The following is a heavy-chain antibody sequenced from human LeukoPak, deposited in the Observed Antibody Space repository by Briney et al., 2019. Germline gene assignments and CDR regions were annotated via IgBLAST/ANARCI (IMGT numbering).Heavy chain of an antibody. D-gene: IGHD3-10*02. Sequence: SETLSLTCTVSGGSISSYYWSWIRQPPGKGLEWIGYTYYSGSTNYNPSLKSRVTISVDTSKNQFSLKLSSVTAADTAVYYCARDHVLDYWGQGTLVTVSS. V-gene: IGHV4-59*01. CDR3: ARDHVLDY. CDR1: GGSISSYY. J-gene: IGHJ4*02. CDR2: TYYSGST.